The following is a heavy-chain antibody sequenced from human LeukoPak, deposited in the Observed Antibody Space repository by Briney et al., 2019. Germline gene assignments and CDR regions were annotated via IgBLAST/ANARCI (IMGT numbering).Heavy chain of an antibody. Sequence: SETLSLTCTVSGGSISSSSYYWGWIRQPPGKGLEWIGSIYYSGSTYYNPSLKSRVTISVDTSKNQFSLKLSSVTAADTAVYYCARRIVVVPAAPYYYYCMDVWGKGTTVTVSS. J-gene: IGHJ6*03. CDR1: GGSISSSSYY. CDR2: IYYSGST. D-gene: IGHD2-2*01. CDR3: ARRIVVVPAAPYYYYCMDV. V-gene: IGHV4-39*01.